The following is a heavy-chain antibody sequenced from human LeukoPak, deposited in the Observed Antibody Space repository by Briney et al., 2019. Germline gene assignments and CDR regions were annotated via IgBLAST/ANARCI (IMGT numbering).Heavy chain of an antibody. Sequence: SETLSLTCTVSGGSISGYYWSWIRQPPGKGLEWIGTIYYTGSIYYNPSLKSRVTISVDTSKNQFSLKLSSVTAADTAVYYCASSPGYSYGYPYYFDYWGQGTLVTVSS. D-gene: IGHD5-18*01. CDR1: GGSISGYY. CDR3: ASSPGYSYGYPYYFDY. J-gene: IGHJ4*02. V-gene: IGHV4-59*04. CDR2: IYYTGSI.